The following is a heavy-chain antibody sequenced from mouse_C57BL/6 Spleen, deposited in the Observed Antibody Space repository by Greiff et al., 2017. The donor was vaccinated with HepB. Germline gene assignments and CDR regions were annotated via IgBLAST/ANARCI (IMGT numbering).Heavy chain of an antibody. Sequence: QVHVKQPGAELVKPGASVKVSCKASGYTFTSYWMHWVKQRPGQGLEWIGRIHPSDSDTNYNQKFKGKATLTVDKSSSTAYMQLSSLTSEDSAVYYCAIYLSLPYYAMDYWGQGTLVTVSS. V-gene: IGHV1-74*01. CDR2: IHPSDSDT. CDR3: AIYLSLPYYAMDY. J-gene: IGHJ4*01. CDR1: GYTFTSYW. D-gene: IGHD5-1*01.